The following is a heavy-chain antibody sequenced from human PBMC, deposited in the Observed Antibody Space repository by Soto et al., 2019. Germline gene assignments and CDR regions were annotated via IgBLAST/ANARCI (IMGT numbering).Heavy chain of an antibody. CDR3: ANFVTYNICGRDYGIDV. D-gene: IGHD2-21*01. V-gene: IGHV1-8*01. CDR2: MNPNSGNT. J-gene: IGHJ6*02. CDR1: GYTFTSYD. Sequence: GASVKFSCKASGYTFTSYDINWVRQATGQGLEWMGWMNPNSGNTGYAQKFQGRVTMTRNTSISTAYMELSSLRSEATAVYYCANFVTYNICGRDYGIDVWGQGTTVTV.